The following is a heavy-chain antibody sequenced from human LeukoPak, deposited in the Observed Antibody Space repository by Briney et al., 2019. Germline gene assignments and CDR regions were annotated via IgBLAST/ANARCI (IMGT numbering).Heavy chain of an antibody. V-gene: IGHV4-59*11. Sequence: SETLSLTCTVSGGSISSHYWTWIRQSPGKGLEWIGYISYTGSTNYNPSLKSRVTLSVDTSKNQFSLKLSSVTAADTAVYYCARDPTTVTKGFDVWGQGTVVTVSS. D-gene: IGHD4-17*01. J-gene: IGHJ3*01. CDR2: ISYTGST. CDR3: ARDPTTVTKGFDV. CDR1: GGSISSHY.